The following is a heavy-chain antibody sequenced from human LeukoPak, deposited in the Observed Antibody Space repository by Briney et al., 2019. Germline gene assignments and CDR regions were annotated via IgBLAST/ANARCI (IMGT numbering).Heavy chain of an antibody. J-gene: IGHJ4*02. Sequence: SGPTLVNPTQTLTLTCTFSGFSFSTSGMCVSWIRQPPGKALEWLARIDWDDDKYYSTSLKTRLTISKDTSKTQVVLTMTNMDPVDTATYYCARTSRSGYSGYELDYWGQGTLVTVSS. V-gene: IGHV2-70*11. CDR2: IDWDDDK. CDR3: ARTSRSGYSGYELDY. CDR1: GFSFSTSGMC. D-gene: IGHD5-12*01.